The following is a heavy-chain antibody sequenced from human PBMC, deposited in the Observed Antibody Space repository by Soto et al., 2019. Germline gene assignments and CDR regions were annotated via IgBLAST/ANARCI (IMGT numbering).Heavy chain of an antibody. CDR1: GGSISSYY. J-gene: IGHJ4*02. D-gene: IGHD3-22*01. Sequence: PSETLSLTCTVSGGSISSYYWSWIRQPPGKGLEWIGYIYYSGSTDYNPSLKSRVTISVDTSKNQFSLKLSSVTAADTAVYYCARDSDYYDSSGSKNYFDYWGQGTLVTSPQ. V-gene: IGHV4-59*01. CDR3: ARDSDYYDSSGSKNYFDY. CDR2: IYYSGST.